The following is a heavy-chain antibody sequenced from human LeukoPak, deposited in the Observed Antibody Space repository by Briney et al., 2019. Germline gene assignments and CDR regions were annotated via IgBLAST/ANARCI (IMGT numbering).Heavy chain of an antibody. CDR3: ASGYSYDLFDY. J-gene: IGHJ4*02. Sequence: SETLSLTCTISGGSITNYYWSWIRQPPGKGLQWIGSINYSGNTYYNPSLKSRVTISVDTSKNQFSLKLSSVTAADTAVYYCASGYSYDLFDYWGQGTLVTVSS. D-gene: IGHD5-18*01. V-gene: IGHV4-59*12. CDR1: GGSITNYY. CDR2: INYSGNT.